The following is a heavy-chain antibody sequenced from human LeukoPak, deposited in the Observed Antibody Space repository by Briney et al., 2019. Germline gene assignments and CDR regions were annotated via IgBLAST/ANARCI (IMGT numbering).Heavy chain of an antibody. Sequence: ASVKVSCKASGYTFTGYYMHWVRQAPGQGLEWMGWINPNSGGTNYAQKLQGRVTMTTDTSTSTAYMELRSLRSDDTAVYYCARDCCPGVGDYYYYYYMDVWGKGTTVTISS. J-gene: IGHJ6*03. CDR1: GYTFTGYY. V-gene: IGHV1-2*02. CDR3: ARDCCPGVGDYYYYYYMDV. D-gene: IGHD2-15*01. CDR2: INPNSGGT.